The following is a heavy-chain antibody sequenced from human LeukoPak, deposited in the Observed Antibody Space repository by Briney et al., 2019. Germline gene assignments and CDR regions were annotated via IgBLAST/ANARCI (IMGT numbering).Heavy chain of an antibody. D-gene: IGHD5-24*01. CDR2: ISGSGGST. CDR1: GFTFSSYA. Sequence: PGGSLRLSCAASGFTFSSYAMTWVRQAPGKGLEWVSAISGSGGSTYYADSVKGQFTISRDSSKNTLFLQMNSLRGEDTAVYYCAKCGDGYNSGYYYYYMDVWGKGTTVTVSS. J-gene: IGHJ6*03. CDR3: AKCGDGYNSGYYYYYMDV. V-gene: IGHV3-23*01.